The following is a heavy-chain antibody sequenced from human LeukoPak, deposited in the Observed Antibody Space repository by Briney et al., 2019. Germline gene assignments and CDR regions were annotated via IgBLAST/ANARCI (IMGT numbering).Heavy chain of an antibody. CDR1: GGSISSGSYY. Sequence: SQTLSLTCTVSGGSISSGSYYWSWLRQPAGKGLEWIGRIYTSGSTHYNPSLKTRVTISVDTSKNQLSLKLSSVTAADTAVYYCAREADSSGYYYWFDPWGQGTLVTVSS. CDR2: IYTSGST. D-gene: IGHD3-22*01. J-gene: IGHJ5*02. V-gene: IGHV4-61*02. CDR3: AREADSSGYYYWFDP.